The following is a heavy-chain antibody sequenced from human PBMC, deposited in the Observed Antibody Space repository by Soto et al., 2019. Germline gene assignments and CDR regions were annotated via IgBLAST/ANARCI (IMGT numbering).Heavy chain of an antibody. CDR2: MNPNSGNT. D-gene: IGHD6-6*01. J-gene: IGHJ6*03. Sequence: SVKVSCKASGYTFNSYDINWVRQATGQGLEWMGWMNPNSGNTGYAQKFQGRVTMTRNTSISTAYMELSSLRSEDTAVYYCARVVSSSRCYYYIVLWGQGTTVTV. V-gene: IGHV1-8*01. CDR3: ARVVSSSRCYYYIVL. CDR1: GYTFNSYD.